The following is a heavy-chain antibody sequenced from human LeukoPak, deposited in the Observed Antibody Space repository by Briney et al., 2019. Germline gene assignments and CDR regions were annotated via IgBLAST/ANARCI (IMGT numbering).Heavy chain of an antibody. V-gene: IGHV1-69*13. CDR1: GGTFISYA. J-gene: IGHJ2*01. D-gene: IGHD2-2*01. CDR2: IIPIFGTA. CDR3: ARDRYGYCSSTSCPYFDL. Sequence: ASVKVSCKASGGTFISYAISWVRQAPGQGLEWMGGIIPIFGTANYAQKFQGRVTITADESTSTAYMELSSLRSEDTAVYHCARDRYGYCSSTSCPYFDLWGRGTLVTVSS.